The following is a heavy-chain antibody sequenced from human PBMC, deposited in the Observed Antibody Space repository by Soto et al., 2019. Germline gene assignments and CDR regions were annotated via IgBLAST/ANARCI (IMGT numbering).Heavy chain of an antibody. CDR1: GFTFSSYS. CDR2: ISSGNSYI. J-gene: IGHJ4*02. Sequence: GGSLRFSCAVSGFTFSSYSMNWVRQAPGKGLEWVSSISSGNSYIYYADSVRGRFTVSRDNAKSSLYLQMNSLRAEDTAVYYCATQMDYNILTGYRPFDYWGQGTLVTVSS. D-gene: IGHD3-9*01. V-gene: IGHV3-21*01. CDR3: ATQMDYNILTGYRPFDY.